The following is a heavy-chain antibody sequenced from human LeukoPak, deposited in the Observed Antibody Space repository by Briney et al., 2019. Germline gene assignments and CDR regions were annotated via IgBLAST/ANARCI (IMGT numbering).Heavy chain of an antibody. J-gene: IGHJ4*02. CDR1: GFTFSGSA. Sequence: GGSPRLSCAASGFTFSGSAMHWVRQASGKGLEWVGRIRSKANSYATAYAASVKGRFTISRDDSKNTAYLQMNSLKTEDTAVYYCTRHKNSFDYWGQGTLVTVSS. CDR3: TRHKNSFDY. V-gene: IGHV3-73*01. CDR2: IRSKANSYAT.